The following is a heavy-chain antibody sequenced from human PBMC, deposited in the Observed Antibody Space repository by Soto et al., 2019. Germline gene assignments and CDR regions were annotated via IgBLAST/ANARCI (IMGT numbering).Heavy chain of an antibody. CDR3: ARDGGFGELKY. CDR1: GDTFSGYP. Sequence: QVQLVQSGAKLKKPGSSLKVSCKASGDTFSGYPINWVRQAPGEGLEWMGRIIPVFGTTNDAQRFEGRVTFTADESTNTAYMELRGLLSEDTAVYYCARDGGFGELKYWGPGTLVTVSS. J-gene: IGHJ4*02. V-gene: IGHV1-69*18. CDR2: IIPVFGTT. D-gene: IGHD3-10*01.